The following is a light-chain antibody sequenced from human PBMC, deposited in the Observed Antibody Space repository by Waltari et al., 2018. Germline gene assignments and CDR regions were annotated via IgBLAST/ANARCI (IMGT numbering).Light chain of an antibody. CDR2: DAS. CDR1: QSVSTY. J-gene: IGKJ5*01. CDR3: QQRSDWPIT. V-gene: IGKV3-11*01. Sequence: EIVLTQSPATLSLSPGESATLSCRASQSVSTYLAWYQQKPGQAPRLLMYDASKRATGIPARFSGSGSGTDFTLTISSLEPEDFAVYYCQQRSDWPITFGQGTRLEIK.